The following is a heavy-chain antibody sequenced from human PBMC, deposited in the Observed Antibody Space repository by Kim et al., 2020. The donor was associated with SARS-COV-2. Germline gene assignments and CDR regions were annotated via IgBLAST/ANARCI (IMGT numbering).Heavy chain of an antibody. CDR3: ARAIAGSNDY. V-gene: IGHV1-3*01. CDR2: NT. D-gene: IGHD2-21*01. J-gene: IGHJ4*02. Sequence: NTKYSQKFQGRVTITRDTSASTAYMELSSLRSEDTAVYYCARAIAGSNDYWGQGTLVTVSS.